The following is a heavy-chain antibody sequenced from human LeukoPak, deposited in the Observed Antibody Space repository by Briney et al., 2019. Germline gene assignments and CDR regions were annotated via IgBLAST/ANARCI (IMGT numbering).Heavy chain of an antibody. J-gene: IGHJ4*02. CDR2: IWYDGSKK. CDR1: GFTFSSYG. V-gene: IGHV3-33*01. Sequence: PGRSLRLSCAASGFTFSSYGMHWVRQAPGKGLEWVAVIWYDGSKKYYADSVKGRFTISRDNSKNTLYLQTNSLRTEDTAVYYCASNTGYSSGPNLYWGQGTLVTVSS. D-gene: IGHD6-19*01. CDR3: ASNTGYSSGPNLY.